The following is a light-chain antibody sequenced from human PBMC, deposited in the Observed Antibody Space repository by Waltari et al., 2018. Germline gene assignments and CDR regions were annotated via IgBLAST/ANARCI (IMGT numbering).Light chain of an antibody. V-gene: IGKV3-15*01. CDR2: GAS. Sequence: EIVMKQSPATLSVFPGARATRSGRASQSVSSNLAWYQQEPGQAPRLLIYGASTRATGIPARFSGSGSWTEFTLTIRSLQSEDFAVYYCQQYNNWPRAFGQGTKVEIK. J-gene: IGKJ1*01. CDR1: QSVSSN. CDR3: QQYNNWPRA.